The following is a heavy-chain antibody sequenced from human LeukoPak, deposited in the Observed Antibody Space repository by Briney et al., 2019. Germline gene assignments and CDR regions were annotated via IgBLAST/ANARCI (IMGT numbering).Heavy chain of an antibody. D-gene: IGHD2-2*01. V-gene: IGHV3-48*03. CDR1: GFTFSSYE. CDR2: ISSSGSTI. J-gene: IGHJ6*02. CDR3: ARDQRYCSSTSCYLFGHYYYYGMDV. Sequence: GGSLRLSYAASGFTFSSYEMNWVRQAPGKGLEWVSYISSSGSTIYYADSVKGRFTISRDNAKNSLYLQMNSLRAEDTAVYYCARDQRYCSSTSCYLFGHYYYYGMDVWGQGTTVTVSS.